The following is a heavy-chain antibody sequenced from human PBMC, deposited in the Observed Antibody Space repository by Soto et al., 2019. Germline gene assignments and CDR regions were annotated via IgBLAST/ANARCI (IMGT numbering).Heavy chain of an antibody. CDR3: ARDQRMRLTMVRGVIINHPWGY. D-gene: IGHD3-10*01. V-gene: IGHV1-46*01. CDR1: GYTFTSYY. CDR2: INPSGSST. Sequence: QVQLVQSGAEVKKPGASVKVSCKASGYTFTSYYMHWVRQAPGQGLEWMGIINPSGSSTSYAQKFQGRVTMTRDTSTSTVYMELSSLRSEDTAVYYCARDQRMRLTMVRGVIINHPWGYWGQGTLVTVSS. J-gene: IGHJ4*02.